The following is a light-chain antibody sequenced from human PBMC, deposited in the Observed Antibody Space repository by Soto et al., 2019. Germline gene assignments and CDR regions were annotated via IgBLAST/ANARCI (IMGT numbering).Light chain of an antibody. CDR3: SSYTSSSTPWV. J-gene: IGLJ3*02. CDR1: SSDVGGYNY. Sequence: QSALTQPASVSGSPGQSITISCTGTSSDVGGYNYVSWYQQHPGKAPKFMIYEVSNRPSGVSNRFSGSKSGNTASLTISGLQAEDEADYYCSSYTSSSTPWVFGGGIQLTVL. V-gene: IGLV2-14*01. CDR2: EVS.